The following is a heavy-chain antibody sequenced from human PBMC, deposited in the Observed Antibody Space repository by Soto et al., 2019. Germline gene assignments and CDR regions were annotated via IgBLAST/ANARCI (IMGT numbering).Heavy chain of an antibody. CDR1: GYTFSFDY. D-gene: IGHD1-1*01. Sequence: QVQLLQSGAEVKKPGASVKISCKASGYTFSFDYLNWVRPAPGQGLEWMGKINPDGGATTYAQSFQGRVSINSDASTGTVYMELSSLTSDDTAVYYCAKGRRNTFWGQGALVSVSS. CDR2: INPDGGAT. V-gene: IGHV1-46*01. CDR3: AKGRRNTF. J-gene: IGHJ4*02.